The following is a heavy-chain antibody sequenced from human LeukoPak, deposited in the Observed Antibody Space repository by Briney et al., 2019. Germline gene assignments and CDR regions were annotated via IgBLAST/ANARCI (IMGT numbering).Heavy chain of an antibody. J-gene: IGHJ4*02. D-gene: IGHD3-22*01. CDR2: IKEDGSEK. CDR3: ASQYGSSGYDY. Sequence: PGGSLRLSCAASGFTFSSYWMSWVRQAPGKGLEWVANIKEDGSEKYYVDSVKGRFTISRDNAKNSLYLQMNSLRAEDTAVYYCASQYGSSGYDYWGQGTLVTVSS. V-gene: IGHV3-7*03. CDR1: GFTFSSYW.